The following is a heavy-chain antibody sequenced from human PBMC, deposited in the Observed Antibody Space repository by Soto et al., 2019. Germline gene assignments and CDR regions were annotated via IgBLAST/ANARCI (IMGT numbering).Heavy chain of an antibody. D-gene: IGHD3-3*01. Sequence: QVQLVQSGAEVEKPGASVKVSCKASGYTFTSYAMHWVRQAPGQRLEWMGWSNAGNGNTKYSQKFQGRVTTTRDATASTAEMELSSLRSDDTAVYDFARRVIPRDFWGPGCWFVPWGQGPLVTVSS. J-gene: IGHJ5*02. CDR1: GYTFTSYA. CDR2: SNAGNGNT. CDR3: ARRVIPRDFWGPGCWFVP. V-gene: IGHV1-3*01.